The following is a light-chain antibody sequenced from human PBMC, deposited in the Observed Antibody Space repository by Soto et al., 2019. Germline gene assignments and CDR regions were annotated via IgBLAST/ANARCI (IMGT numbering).Light chain of an antibody. J-gene: IGLJ1*01. V-gene: IGLV2-14*01. CDR1: NSDIGGYNL. CDR3: SSYTNSATLGV. CDR2: EVT. Sequence: QSALTQPGSVSGSPGQSITIYCTGTNSDIGGYNLVSWFQHHPGKDPKLVIYEVTHRPSGISNRFSGSKSGNTASLTISGLQAEDEASYYCSSYTNSATLGVFGTGTKLTVL.